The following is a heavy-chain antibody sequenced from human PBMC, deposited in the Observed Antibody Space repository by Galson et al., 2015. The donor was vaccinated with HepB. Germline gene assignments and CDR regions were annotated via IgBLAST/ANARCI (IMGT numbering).Heavy chain of an antibody. J-gene: IGHJ4*02. V-gene: IGHV3-33*01. Sequence: SLRLSCAASGFTFNSYGMHWVRQAPGKGLEWVAVIWYDGSNKYYADSVKGRFTISRDNSKNTLYLQMNSLRAEGTAVYYCARDGGALATVWGYWGQGTLVTVSS. CDR3: ARDGGALATVWGY. CDR2: IWYDGSNK. D-gene: IGHD4-11*01. CDR1: GFTFNSYG.